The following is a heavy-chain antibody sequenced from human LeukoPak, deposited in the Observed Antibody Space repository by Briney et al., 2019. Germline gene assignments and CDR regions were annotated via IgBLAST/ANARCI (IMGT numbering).Heavy chain of an antibody. J-gene: IGHJ6*02. D-gene: IGHD2-21*02. CDR2: IYWDDDK. V-gene: IGHV2-5*02. CDR3: AHRVGDGDCQRTYDYYEMEV. Sequence: ESGPTLLNPTPTLTPTCSFSGLSLRTTGVGVGWIRQPPGKALEWLALIYWDDDKRYSPSLKSRLTITKDTPKNQVVLTITNMDPVDRATSPSAHRVGDGDCQRTYDYYEMEVWGQGTTVTVSS. CDR1: GLSLRTTGVG.